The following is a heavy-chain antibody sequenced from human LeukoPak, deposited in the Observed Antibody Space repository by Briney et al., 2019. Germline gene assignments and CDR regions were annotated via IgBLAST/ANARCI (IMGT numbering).Heavy chain of an antibody. V-gene: IGHV3-23*01. J-gene: IGHJ4*02. CDR2: LSGGGDSA. CDR3: AKDTSWD. Sequence: GGSLRLSCAASGFTFSSYAMSWVRQAPGKGLEWVSTLSGGGDSAYYADSVKGRFAISRDNSMNTLYLQMNSLRAEDTAVYYCAKDTSWDWGQGTLVTVSS. CDR1: GFTFSSYA.